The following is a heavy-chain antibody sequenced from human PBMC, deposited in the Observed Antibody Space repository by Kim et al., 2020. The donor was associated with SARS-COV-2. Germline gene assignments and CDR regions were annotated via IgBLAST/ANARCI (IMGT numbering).Heavy chain of an antibody. CDR3: ARHERSYDYSNFDPPGGDY. CDR1: GGSISSSTYY. Sequence: SETLSLTCTVSGGSISSSTYYWAWIRQPPGKGLEWIGSIYYSEIAYNPSLKSRVIVSIDLSRNQFSLKLSSVTAADTAVYYCARHERSYDYSNFDPPGGDYWGQGILVTVS. CDR2: IYYSEIA. D-gene: IGHD3-9*01. J-gene: IGHJ4*02. V-gene: IGHV4-39*01.